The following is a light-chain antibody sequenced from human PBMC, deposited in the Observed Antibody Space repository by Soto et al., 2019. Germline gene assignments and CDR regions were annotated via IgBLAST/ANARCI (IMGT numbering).Light chain of an antibody. CDR2: DAS. CDR3: QQYDNLPT. Sequence: DIQMTQSPSTLSASVGDRVTITCRASQSISNWLAWYQQKSGKAPKLLIYDASSLETGVPSRFSGSGSGTDFTFTISSLQPEDIATYYCQQYDNLPTFGQGTRLEIK. V-gene: IGKV1-5*01. CDR1: QSISNW. J-gene: IGKJ5*01.